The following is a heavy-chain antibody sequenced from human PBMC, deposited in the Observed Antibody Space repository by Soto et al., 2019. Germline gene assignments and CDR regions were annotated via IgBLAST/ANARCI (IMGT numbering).Heavy chain of an antibody. Sequence: QVQLVQSGAEVKKPGASVRVSCEVSGYTFTSYGISWVRQAPGQGLEWMGWINTYNGNINYAQRLQGRVTMTTDTSTGTAYMALRSLRSDDTALYYCARERGGYKHFDYWGQGTLVTVSS. CDR3: ARERGGYKHFDY. D-gene: IGHD1-26*01. CDR2: INTYNGNI. J-gene: IGHJ4*02. V-gene: IGHV1-18*01. CDR1: GYTFTSYG.